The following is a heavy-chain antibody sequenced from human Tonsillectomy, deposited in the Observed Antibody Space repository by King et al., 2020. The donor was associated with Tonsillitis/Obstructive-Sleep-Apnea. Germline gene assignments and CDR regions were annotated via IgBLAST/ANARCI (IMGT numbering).Heavy chain of an antibody. D-gene: IGHD3-9*01. J-gene: IGHJ6*03. CDR3: ARLRYDILTGYSNDYYYYYMDV. CDR1: GGSISSYY. V-gene: IGHV4-59*01. CDR2: IYYSGGT. Sequence: VQLQESGPGLVKPSETLSLTCTVSGGSISSYYWSWIRQPPGKGLEWIGYIYYSGGTNYNPSLKSRVTISVDTSKNQYSLKLSSVTAADTAVYYCARLRYDILTGYSNDYYYYYMDVWGKGTTVTVSS.